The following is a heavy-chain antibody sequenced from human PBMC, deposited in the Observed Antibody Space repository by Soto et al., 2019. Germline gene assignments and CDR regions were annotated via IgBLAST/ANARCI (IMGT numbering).Heavy chain of an antibody. Sequence: SETLSLTCTVSGGSISSYYWSWIRQPPGKGLEWIGYIYYSGSTNYNPSLKSRVTISVDTSKNQFSLKLSSVTAADTAVYYCASAAYSRSWSGNLFDPWGQGTLVTVSS. D-gene: IGHD6-13*01. V-gene: IGHV4-59*01. J-gene: IGHJ5*02. CDR2: IYYSGST. CDR3: ASAAYSRSWSGNLFDP. CDR1: GGSISSYY.